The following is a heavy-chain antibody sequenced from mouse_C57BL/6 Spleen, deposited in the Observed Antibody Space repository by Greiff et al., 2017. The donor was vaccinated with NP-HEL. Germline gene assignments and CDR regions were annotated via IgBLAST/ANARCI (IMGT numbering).Heavy chain of an antibody. J-gene: IGHJ1*03. CDR3: TRDRHYYGSSYDGYFDV. D-gene: IGHD1-1*01. CDR2: ISSGGDYI. CDR1: GFTFSSYA. Sequence: DVMLVESGEGLVKPGGSLKLSCAASGFTFSSYAMSWVRQTPEKRLEWVAYISSGGDYIYYADTVKGRFTISRDNARNTLYLQMSSLKSEDTAMYYCTRDRHYYGSSYDGYFDVWGTGTTVTVSS. V-gene: IGHV5-9-1*02.